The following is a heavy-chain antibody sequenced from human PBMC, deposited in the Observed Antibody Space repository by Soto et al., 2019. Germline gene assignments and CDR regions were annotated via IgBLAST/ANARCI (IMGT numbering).Heavy chain of an antibody. CDR3: ARVRGYDFQKPYYFDY. V-gene: IGHV4-30-2*01. D-gene: IGHD5-12*01. CDR2: IYHSGST. CDR1: GGSISSGGYS. Sequence: QLQLQESGSGLVKPSQTLSLTCAVSGGSISSGGYSWSWIRQPPGKGLEWIGYIYHSGSTYYNPSLKSRVTISVDRSKNQFSLKLSSVTAADTAVYYCARVRGYDFQKPYYFDYWGQGTLVTVSS. J-gene: IGHJ4*02.